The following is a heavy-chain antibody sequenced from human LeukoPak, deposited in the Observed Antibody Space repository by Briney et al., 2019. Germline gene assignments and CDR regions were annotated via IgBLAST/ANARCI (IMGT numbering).Heavy chain of an antibody. J-gene: IGHJ4*02. V-gene: IGHV3-43*02. CDR3: AKGNILTGPPDS. CDR1: GFTFSSYG. CDR2: INWDGDIT. D-gene: IGHD3-9*01. Sequence: PGGSLRLSCAASGFTFSSYGMTWVRQAPGKGLEWVSLINWDGDITEYADSVKGRFTISRDNSKNSLFLQMNSLRTEDTALYYCAKGNILTGPPDSWGQGTLVTVSS.